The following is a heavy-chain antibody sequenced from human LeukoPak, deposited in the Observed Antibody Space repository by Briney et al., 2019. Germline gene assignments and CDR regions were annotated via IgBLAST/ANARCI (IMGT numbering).Heavy chain of an antibody. CDR2: IYSGSST. V-gene: IGHV3-53*01. D-gene: IGHD3-22*01. CDR3: ARDGSPYYYDSSGYHT. Sequence: GGSLRLSCAASGFTVSSNYMSWVRQAPGKGLEWVSVIYSGSSTYYADSVKGRFTISRDNSKNTLYLQMNSLRAEDTAVYYCARDGSPYYYDSSGYHTWGQGTLVTVSS. J-gene: IGHJ5*02. CDR1: GFTVSSNY.